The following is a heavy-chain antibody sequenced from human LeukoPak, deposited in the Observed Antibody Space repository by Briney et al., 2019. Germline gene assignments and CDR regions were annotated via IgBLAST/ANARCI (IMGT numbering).Heavy chain of an antibody. CDR3: ARDEPTCTNGVCGFDY. J-gene: IGHJ4*02. D-gene: IGHD2-8*01. Sequence: SETLSLTCMVPGGSISSYYWSWIRQPPGRGREWIGHIYYSGSTNYNPSLKSRVTISVDTSKNQFSLKLSSVTAADTAVYYCARDEPTCTNGVCGFDYWGQGTLVTVSS. V-gene: IGHV4-59*12. CDR2: IYYSGST. CDR1: GGSISSYY.